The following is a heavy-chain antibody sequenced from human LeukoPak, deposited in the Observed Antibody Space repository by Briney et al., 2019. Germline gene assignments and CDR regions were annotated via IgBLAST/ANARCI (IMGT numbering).Heavy chain of an antibody. D-gene: IGHD3-3*01. V-gene: IGHV4-4*07. CDR2: SGST. J-gene: IGHJ4*02. CDR3: ARGIKKNYDFWSGYADY. Sequence: SGSTNYTPSLKSRVTMSVDTSKNQFSLKLSSVTAADTAVYYCARGIKKNYDFWSGYADYWGQGTLVTVSS.